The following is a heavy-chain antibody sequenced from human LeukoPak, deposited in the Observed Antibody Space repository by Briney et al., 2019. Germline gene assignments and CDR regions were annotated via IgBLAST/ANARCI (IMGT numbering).Heavy chain of an antibody. V-gene: IGHV3-33*01. J-gene: IGHJ2*01. CDR1: GFTFSSYG. D-gene: IGHD3-10*01. Sequence: GGSLRLSCAASGFTFSSYGMHWVRQAPGKGLEWVAVIWYDGSNKYYADSVRGRFTISRDNSKNTLYLQMNSLRAEDTAVYYCAGYNGAGVVYWYFDLWGRGTLVTVSS. CDR3: AGYNGAGVVYWYFDL. CDR2: IWYDGSNK.